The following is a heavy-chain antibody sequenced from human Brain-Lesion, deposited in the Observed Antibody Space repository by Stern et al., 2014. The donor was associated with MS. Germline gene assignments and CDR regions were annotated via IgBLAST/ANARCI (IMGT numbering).Heavy chain of an antibody. Sequence: VQLVESGAEVKKPGASVKVSCKASGYTFTGYYMHWVRQAPGQGLEWMGLINPKSGGTNYAQKFQGWVTITRDTSINTAYMELSRLRSDDTAVYYCATYYYDSTGYNDFWGQGTLVTVSS. CDR3: ATYYYDSTGYNDF. J-gene: IGHJ4*02. CDR2: INPKSGGT. V-gene: IGHV1-2*04. CDR1: GYTFTGYY. D-gene: IGHD3-22*01.